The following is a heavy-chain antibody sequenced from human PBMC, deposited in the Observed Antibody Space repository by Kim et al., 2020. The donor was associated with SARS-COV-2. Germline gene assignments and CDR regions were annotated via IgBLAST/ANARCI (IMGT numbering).Heavy chain of an antibody. CDR3: ARVPLEQWLASSPPPRTYDY. CDR1: GYTFTSYA. CDR2: INAGNGNT. J-gene: IGHJ4*02. Sequence: ASVKVSCKASGYTFTSYAMHWVRQAPGQRLEWMGWINAGNGNTKYSQKFQGRVTITRDTSASTAYMELSSLRSEDTAVYYCARVPLEQWLASSPPPRTYDYWGQGTLVTVSS. V-gene: IGHV1-3*01. D-gene: IGHD6-19*01.